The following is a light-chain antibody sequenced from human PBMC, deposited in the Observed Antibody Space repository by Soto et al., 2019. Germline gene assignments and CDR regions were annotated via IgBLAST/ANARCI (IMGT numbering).Light chain of an antibody. CDR2: DAS. CDR3: QQSYSTPPIT. CDR1: QSVSSY. J-gene: IGKJ5*01. Sequence: IVLTQSPATLSLSPGDRATLSCRASQSVSSYLAWYQQKPGQAPRLLIYDASNRATGIPARFSGSGSGTDFTLTISSLQPEDFATYYCQQSYSTPPITFGQGTRLEIK. V-gene: IGKV3-11*01.